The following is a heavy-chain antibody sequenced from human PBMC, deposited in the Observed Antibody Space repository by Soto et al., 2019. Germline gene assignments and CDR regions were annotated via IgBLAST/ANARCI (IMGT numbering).Heavy chain of an antibody. Sequence: SETLSLTCTVSGGSISSSSYYWGWIRQPPGKGLEWIGSIYYSGSTYYNPSLKSRVTISIDTSKNQFSLKLSSVTAADTAVYYCARHLNYYDSSGYPGPLDYWGQGTLVTVSS. CDR2: IYYSGST. CDR1: GGSISSSSYY. V-gene: IGHV4-39*01. CDR3: ARHLNYYDSSGYPGPLDY. D-gene: IGHD3-22*01. J-gene: IGHJ4*02.